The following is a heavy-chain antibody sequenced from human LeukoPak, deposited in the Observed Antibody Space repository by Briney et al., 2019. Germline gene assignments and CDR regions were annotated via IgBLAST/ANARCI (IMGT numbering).Heavy chain of an antibody. Sequence: GGSLRLSCAASGFTFRSYWMSWVRQAPGKGLEWVANIKQDGSEKYYVDSVKGRFTISRDNAKNSLYLQMNSLRAEDTAVYYCAKVSRYYYGSGSYYNVNYFDYWGQGTLVTVSS. CDR2: IKQDGSEK. CDR3: AKVSRYYYGSGSYYNVNYFDY. D-gene: IGHD3-10*01. CDR1: GFTFRSYW. V-gene: IGHV3-7*01. J-gene: IGHJ4*02.